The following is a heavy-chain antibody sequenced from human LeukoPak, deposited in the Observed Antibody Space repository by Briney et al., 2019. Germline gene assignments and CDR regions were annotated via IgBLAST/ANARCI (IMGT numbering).Heavy chain of an antibody. Sequence: PSETLSLTCTVSGGSISSGGYYWSRIRQHPGKGLEWIGYIYYSGSTYYNPSLKSRVTISVDTSKNQFSLKLSSVTAADTAVYYCARDRGTVTTNYYYGMDVWGQGTTVTVSS. CDR1: GGSISSGGYY. D-gene: IGHD4-17*01. CDR3: ARDRGTVTTNYYYGMDV. V-gene: IGHV4-31*03. CDR2: IYYSGST. J-gene: IGHJ6*02.